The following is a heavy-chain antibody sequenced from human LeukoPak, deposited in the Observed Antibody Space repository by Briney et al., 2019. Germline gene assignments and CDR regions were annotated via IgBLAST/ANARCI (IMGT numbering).Heavy chain of an antibody. CDR2: IYYSGST. J-gene: IGHJ2*01. D-gene: IGHD5-18*01. CDR3: ARDVGGYSYGYRPTELYWYFDL. Sequence: KPSETLSLTCTVSGGSISSYYWSWIRQPPGKGLEWIGYIYYSGSTNYNPSLKSRVTISVVTSKNQFSLKLSSVTAADTAVYYCARDVGGYSYGYRPTELYWYFDLWGRGTRVTVSS. V-gene: IGHV4-59*01. CDR1: GGSISSYY.